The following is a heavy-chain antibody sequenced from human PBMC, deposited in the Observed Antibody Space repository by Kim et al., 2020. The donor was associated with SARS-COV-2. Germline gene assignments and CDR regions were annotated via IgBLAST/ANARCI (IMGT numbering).Heavy chain of an antibody. V-gene: IGHV4-31*03. D-gene: IGHD1-1*01. CDR1: GGSISDNYY. CDR3: ARRIASTAHAFDV. CDR2: IYHTGTA. Sequence: SETLSLTCTVSGGSISDNYYWTWIRHHPGQGLELIGYIYHTGTAYYNPSLSSRVSISVDTTKNQFSLFVNSVTAADTAFYYCARRIASTAHAFDVWGQGTKVTVSS. J-gene: IGHJ3*01.